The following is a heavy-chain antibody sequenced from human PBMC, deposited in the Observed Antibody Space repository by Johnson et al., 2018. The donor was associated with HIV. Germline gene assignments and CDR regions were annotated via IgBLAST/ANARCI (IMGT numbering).Heavy chain of an antibody. Sequence: VQLVESGGGLVQPGGSLRLSCAASGFTFSSYEMNWVRQAPGKGLEWVGRIKSKTDGGTTDYAAPVKGRFTISRDDSKNTLYLQINSLRAEDTAVYYCAKGGSYAPFDAFDIWGRGTMVTVSS. CDR1: GFTFSSYE. D-gene: IGHD1-26*01. V-gene: IGHV3-15*01. CDR2: IKSKTDGGTT. J-gene: IGHJ3*02. CDR3: AKGGSYAPFDAFDI.